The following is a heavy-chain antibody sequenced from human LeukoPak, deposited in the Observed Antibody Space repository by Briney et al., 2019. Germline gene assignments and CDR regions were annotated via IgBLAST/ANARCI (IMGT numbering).Heavy chain of an antibody. V-gene: IGHV4-39*01. CDR2: AYYSGTT. D-gene: IGHD2-21*01. J-gene: IGHJ3*02. Sequence: PSETLSLTCTVFVGSTSGSSYYWDWTLQPPWNGREWIAFAYYSGTTYYNPSLKRRVTMSEPTSKDQFSLKLTSVTAADTALYYCARRPPCWQDSGIDFDIWGQGTMVTVSS. CDR1: VGSTSGSSYY. CDR3: ARRPPCWQDSGIDFDI.